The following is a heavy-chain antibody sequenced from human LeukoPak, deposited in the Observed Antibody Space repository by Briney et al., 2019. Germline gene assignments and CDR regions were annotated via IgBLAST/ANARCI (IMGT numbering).Heavy chain of an antibody. CDR2: IYYSGST. CDR3: ARSELLWFGGVNSGFDY. Sequence: MTSETLSLTCTVSGGSFSSYYWSWIRQPPGKGLEWIGYIYYSGSTNYNPSLKSRVTISLDTSKNQFSLKLSSVTAADTAVYYCARSELLWFGGVNSGFDYWGQGTLVTVSS. CDR1: GGSFSSYY. J-gene: IGHJ4*02. V-gene: IGHV4-59*01. D-gene: IGHD3-10*01.